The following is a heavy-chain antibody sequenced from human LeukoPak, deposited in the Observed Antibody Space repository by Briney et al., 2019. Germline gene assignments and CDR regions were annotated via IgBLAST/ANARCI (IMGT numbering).Heavy chain of an antibody. D-gene: IGHD4-23*01. CDR1: GFTFSSYR. Sequence: PGGSLRLSCAASGFTFSSYRVDWVRQAPGKGLEWVSSISVSNSYMDYADSVNGRFTISRDNAKNSLYLHMNSLRAEDTAVYYCAGGSIGYGGDSEFPDPWGQGTLVSVSS. V-gene: IGHV3-21*01. CDR2: ISVSNSYM. CDR3: AGGSIGYGGDSEFPDP. J-gene: IGHJ5*02.